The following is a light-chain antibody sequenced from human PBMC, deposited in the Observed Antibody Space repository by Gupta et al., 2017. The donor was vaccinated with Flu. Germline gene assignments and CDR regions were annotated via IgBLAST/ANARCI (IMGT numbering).Light chain of an antibody. J-gene: IGKJ2*01. Sequence: ELVLPPSPGTLSLSPGERATLSCSASQSVNSNYLAWYQQKPGQAPRLLIFGASSRATGIPVRFSGSGSGTDFTLTISRLEPEDFAVYYCQHYGSSLYTFGQGTKLEIK. CDR3: QHYGSSLYT. V-gene: IGKV3-20*01. CDR2: GAS. CDR1: QSVNSNY.